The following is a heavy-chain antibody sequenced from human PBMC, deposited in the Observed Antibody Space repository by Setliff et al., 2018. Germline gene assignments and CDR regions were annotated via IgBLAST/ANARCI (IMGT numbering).Heavy chain of an antibody. Sequence: ASVKVSCKASGYTFTSDGISWVRQAPGQGLEWMGWISAYNGNTNYAQKFQGRVTITADKSTSTAYMELSSLRSEDTAVYYCAKDRNGYSSGWTLFDYWGQGTLVTVSS. D-gene: IGHD6-19*01. CDR2: ISAYNGNT. J-gene: IGHJ4*02. CDR1: GYTFTSDG. V-gene: IGHV1-18*01. CDR3: AKDRNGYSSGWTLFDY.